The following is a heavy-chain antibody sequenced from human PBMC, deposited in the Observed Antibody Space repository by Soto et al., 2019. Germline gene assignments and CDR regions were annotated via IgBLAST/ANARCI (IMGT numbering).Heavy chain of an antibody. CDR3: ARDLGGYDLYGPDT. Sequence: ASVKVSCKTSGDTSTDSSMHWVRQAPGQGLEWMGWINLNSGDTNYAEKFRGRVTMTRDTSIITAYMELTRLKSDDTAVYYCARDLGGYDLYGPDTWGQGTLVTVSS. CDR1: GDTSTDSS. CDR2: INLNSGDT. V-gene: IGHV1-2*02. J-gene: IGHJ5*02. D-gene: IGHD5-12*01.